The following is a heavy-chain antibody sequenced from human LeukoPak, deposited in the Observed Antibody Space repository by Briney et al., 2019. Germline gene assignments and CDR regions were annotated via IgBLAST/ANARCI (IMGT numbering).Heavy chain of an antibody. V-gene: IGHV4-34*01. CDR2: INHSGST. D-gene: IGHD3-10*01. J-gene: IGHJ4*02. Sequence: SETLSLTCAVYGESFSGYYWSWIRQPPGKGLEWIGEINHSGSTNYNPSLKSRVTISVDTSKHQFSLKLSSVTAADTAVYYCVYGSGSYYPDFDYWGQGTLVTVSS. CDR3: VYGSGSYYPDFDY. CDR1: GESFSGYY.